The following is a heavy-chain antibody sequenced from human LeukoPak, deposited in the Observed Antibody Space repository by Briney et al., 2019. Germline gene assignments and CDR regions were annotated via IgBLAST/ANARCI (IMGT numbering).Heavy chain of an antibody. V-gene: IGHV3-7*01. Sequence: GGSLRLSCAASGFTFSSYWMSWVRQAPGKGLEWVANIKQDGSEKYYVDSVKGRFTVSRDNAKNSLYLQMNSLRADDTAMYYCARDSSPRYSGYDWVFWGRGTLVTVSS. J-gene: IGHJ4*02. CDR1: GFTFSSYW. D-gene: IGHD5-12*01. CDR3: ARDSSPRYSGYDWVF. CDR2: IKQDGSEK.